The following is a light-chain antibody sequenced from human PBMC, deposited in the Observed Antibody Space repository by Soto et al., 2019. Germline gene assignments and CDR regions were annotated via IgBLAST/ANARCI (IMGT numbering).Light chain of an antibody. V-gene: IGKV1-5*01. J-gene: IGKJ5*01. Sequence: DIQMTQSPSTLSAAVGDSVTITSRASQKIRNLLAWYQQKPGRAPKPLIFDASTLRTGVPSRFSGSGSGSEFNFTITGLQPDDFATYFCQQYYTYATFGHGTRLETK. CDR3: QQYYTYAT. CDR1: QKIRNL. CDR2: DAS.